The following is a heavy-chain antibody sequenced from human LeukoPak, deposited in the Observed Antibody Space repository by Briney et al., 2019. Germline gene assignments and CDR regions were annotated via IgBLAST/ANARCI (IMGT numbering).Heavy chain of an antibody. Sequence: SQTLSLTCTVSGGSISSGSYYWSWIRQPPGKGLEWIGEINHSGSTNYNPSLKSRVTISVDTSKNQFSLKLSSVTAADTAVYYYARLSGYCSSTSCYRVYYYYYYMDVWGKGTTVTISS. CDR2: INHSGST. CDR3: ARLSGYCSSTSCYRVYYYYYYMDV. CDR1: GGSISSGSYY. J-gene: IGHJ6*03. V-gene: IGHV4-39*07. D-gene: IGHD2-2*01.